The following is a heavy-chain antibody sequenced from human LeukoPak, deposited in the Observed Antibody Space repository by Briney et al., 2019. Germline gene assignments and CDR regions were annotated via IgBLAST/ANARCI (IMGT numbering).Heavy chain of an antibody. D-gene: IGHD6-13*01. CDR3: ARGVSAGVDY. V-gene: IGHV1-8*01. J-gene: IGHJ4*02. CDR2: MNPVSGDT. Sequence: ASVKVSCKTSGYTFTNFDINWVRQATGQGLEWMGWMNPVSGDTGDAQKFQGRVTMTRDTSISTTYMELSSLRSEDTAVYYCARGVSAGVDYWGQGTLVTVSS. CDR1: GYTFTNFD.